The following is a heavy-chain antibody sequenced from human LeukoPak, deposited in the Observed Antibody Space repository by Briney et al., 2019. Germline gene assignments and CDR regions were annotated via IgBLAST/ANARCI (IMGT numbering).Heavy chain of an antibody. CDR1: GLTFGRHW. V-gene: IGHV3-72*01. CDR2: SKNKANSYIT. CDR3: ARDDGGQGDY. Sequence: PGGSLRLSCAAPGLTFGRHWMSWVRQAPGKGLEWVGRSKNKANSYITQYAAFVQGRFPISRDDSKNSLYLQINSLKTEDTAVYYCARDDGGQGDYWGQGTLVTVSS. D-gene: IGHD2-15*01. J-gene: IGHJ4*02.